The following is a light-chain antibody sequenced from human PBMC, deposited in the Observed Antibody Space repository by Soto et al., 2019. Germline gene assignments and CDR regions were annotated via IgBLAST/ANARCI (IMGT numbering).Light chain of an antibody. CDR1: QSISSW. CDR2: KAS. J-gene: IGKJ1*01. Sequence: DIRMTQSPSTLSASVGDRVTITCRASQSISSWLAWYQQKPGKAPKLLIYKASSLESGVPSRFSGSGSGTEFTLTISSLHPDDFATYYCQQYNSYSTFGQGTKVEIK. V-gene: IGKV1-5*03. CDR3: QQYNSYST.